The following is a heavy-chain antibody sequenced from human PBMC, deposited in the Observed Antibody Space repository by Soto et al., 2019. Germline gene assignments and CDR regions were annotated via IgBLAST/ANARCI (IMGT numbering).Heavy chain of an antibody. Sequence: QVQLVQSGAEVKKPGSSVKVSCKASGGTFSSYAISWVRQAPGQGLEWMGGIMPIFGTANYAQKFQGRVTITADESTSTAYMELSRLRSEDTAVYYCARGRITIFGVVIRRSYYYGMDVWGQGTTVTVSS. CDR1: GGTFSSYA. D-gene: IGHD3-3*01. CDR3: ARGRITIFGVVIRRSYYYGMDV. J-gene: IGHJ6*02. V-gene: IGHV1-69*01. CDR2: IMPIFGTA.